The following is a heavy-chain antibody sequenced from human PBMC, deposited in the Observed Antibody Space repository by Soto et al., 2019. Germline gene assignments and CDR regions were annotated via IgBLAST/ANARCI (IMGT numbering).Heavy chain of an antibody. D-gene: IGHD3-22*01. J-gene: IGHJ6*01. Sequence: SETLSLTCTVSGGSISIYYWSWIRHPPGKGLEWIGYIYYSGSTNYNPSLKSRVTISVDTSKNQFSLKLSSVTAADTAVYYCARAVGSSGYYYHYYYGMDVWGQGTTVTVSS. CDR2: IYYSGST. CDR1: GGSISIYY. V-gene: IGHV4-59*01. CDR3: ARAVGSSGYYYHYYYGMDV.